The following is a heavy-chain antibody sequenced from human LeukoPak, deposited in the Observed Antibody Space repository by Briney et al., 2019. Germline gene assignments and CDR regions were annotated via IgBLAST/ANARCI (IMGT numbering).Heavy chain of an antibody. Sequence: ASVKVYCKASGFTFTSSAVQWVRQARGQRLEWIGWIVVGSGNTNYAQKFQERVTITRDMSTSTAYMELSSLRSEDTAVYYCAALTGDSSGYIPSRTDPWGQGTLVTVSS. J-gene: IGHJ5*02. CDR1: GFTFTSSA. V-gene: IGHV1-58*01. D-gene: IGHD3-22*01. CDR3: AALTGDSSGYIPSRTDP. CDR2: IVVGSGNT.